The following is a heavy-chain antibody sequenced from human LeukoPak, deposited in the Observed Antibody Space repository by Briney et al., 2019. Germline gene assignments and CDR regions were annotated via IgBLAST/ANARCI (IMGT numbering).Heavy chain of an antibody. J-gene: IGHJ4*02. V-gene: IGHV4-39*07. CDR3: AGDRRGGTYDYY. Sequence: SEALSLTCTVSGGSISSSSYYWGWIRQPPGKGLEWIGSIYYSGSTYYNPSLKSRVTISVDTSKNQFSLKLSSVTAAGTAVYYCAGDRRGGTYDYYWGQGTLVTVSS. CDR1: GGSISSSSYY. D-gene: IGHD3-16*01. CDR2: IYYSGST.